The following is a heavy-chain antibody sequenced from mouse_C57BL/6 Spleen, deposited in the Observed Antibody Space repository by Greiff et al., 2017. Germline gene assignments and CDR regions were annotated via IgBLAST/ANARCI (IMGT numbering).Heavy chain of an antibody. CDR1: GFTFSSYA. CDR3: AGDPSGTHFDY. V-gene: IGHV5-4*01. Sequence: VQLKESGGGLVKPGGSLKLSCAASGFTFSSYAMSWVRQTPEKRLEWVATISDGGSYTYYPDNVKGRFTISRDNAKNNLYLQMSHLKSEDTAMYYCAGDPSGTHFDYWGQGTTLTVSS. D-gene: IGHD1-1*01. CDR2: ISDGGSYT. J-gene: IGHJ2*01.